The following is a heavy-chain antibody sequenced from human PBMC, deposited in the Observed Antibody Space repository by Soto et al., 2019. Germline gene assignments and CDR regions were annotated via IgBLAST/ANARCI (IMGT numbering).Heavy chain of an antibody. CDR3: ARDGDTAMGGSFDY. CDR1: GFTVSSNY. CDR2: IYSGGST. J-gene: IGHJ4*02. Sequence: GGSLRLSCAASGFTVSSNYMSWVRQAPGKGLEWVSVIYSGGSTYYADSVKGRFTISRHNSKNTLYLQMNSLRAEDTAVYYCARDGDTAMGGSFDYWGQGTLVTVSS. V-gene: IGHV3-53*04. D-gene: IGHD5-18*01.